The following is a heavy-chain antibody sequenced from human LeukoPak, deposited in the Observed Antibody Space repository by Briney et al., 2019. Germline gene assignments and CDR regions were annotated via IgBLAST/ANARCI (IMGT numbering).Heavy chain of an antibody. J-gene: IGHJ4*02. CDR2: INPSGGST. Sequence: GASEKVSCKASGYTFTSSYLYWVRHAPGQGLVWVGIINPSGGSTHNAQKFQGRDTMTRDTHISTHYMEMRRLRSDDTAVYYCARDPSHSSSTNAGDYWGQRTLVTVSS. CDR1: GYTFTSSY. V-gene: IGHV1-46*01. CDR3: ARDPSHSSSTNAGDY. D-gene: IGHD6-6*01.